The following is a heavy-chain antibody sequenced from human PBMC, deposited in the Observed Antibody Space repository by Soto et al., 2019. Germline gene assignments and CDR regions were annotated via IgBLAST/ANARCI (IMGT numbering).Heavy chain of an antibody. J-gene: IGHJ6*02. Sequence: GGSLRLSCAASGFTFSSYWMHWVRQAPGKGLVWFSRINSDGSSTSYADSVKGRFTISRDNAKNTLYPQMNSLSAEDTAVYYCARVNEDCTNGVCYFPYYYYGMDVWGQGTTVTVSS. CDR2: INSDGSST. CDR1: GFTFSSYW. V-gene: IGHV3-74*01. CDR3: ARVNEDCTNGVCYFPYYYYGMDV. D-gene: IGHD2-8*01.